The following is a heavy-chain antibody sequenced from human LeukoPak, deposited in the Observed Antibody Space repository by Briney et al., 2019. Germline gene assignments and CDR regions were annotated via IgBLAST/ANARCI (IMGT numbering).Heavy chain of an antibody. J-gene: IGHJ4*02. D-gene: IGHD3-16*01. V-gene: IGHV1-46*01. CDR1: GYTFSTYY. Sequence: ASVKVSCKASGYTFSTYYMHWVGQAPGQGREWMGIINPSGDRTSYAQRFQGRVTMTTDTSTTTVYMELRSLRSEDTAVYFCARDSGGEYYFDYWGQGTLVTVSS. CDR3: ARDSGGEYYFDY. CDR2: INPSGDRT.